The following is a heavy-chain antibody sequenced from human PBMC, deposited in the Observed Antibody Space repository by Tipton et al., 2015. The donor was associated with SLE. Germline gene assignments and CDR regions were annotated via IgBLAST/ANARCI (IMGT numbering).Heavy chain of an antibody. CDR1: GGSISSYY. J-gene: IGHJ6*03. Sequence: ETLSLTCTVSGGSISSYYWSWIRQPPGKGLEWIGYIYYSGSTNYNPSLKSRVTISLGTSNNQFSLSLRFVTAADTAVYYCAREVEYASSSGGYFYYYMDVWGKGTTVTVS. CDR2: IYYSGST. D-gene: IGHD6-6*01. CDR3: AREVEYASSSGGYFYYYMDV. V-gene: IGHV4-59*08.